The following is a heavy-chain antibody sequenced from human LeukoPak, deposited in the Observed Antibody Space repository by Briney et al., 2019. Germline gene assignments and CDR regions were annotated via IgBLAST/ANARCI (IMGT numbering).Heavy chain of an antibody. CDR3: ARGGVSRIAVAGTYAFDF. D-gene: IGHD6-19*01. V-gene: IGHV3-21*01. CDR2: ISSSGGDI. CDR1: EFTFSSYG. Sequence: GGSLRISCVASEFTFSSYGLNWVRQAPGKGLEWVSSISSSGGDIYYADSVKGRFTVSRDNAKNSLYLQMNSLRVEDTAVYYCARGGVSRIAVAGTYAFDFWGRGTMVTVSS. J-gene: IGHJ3*01.